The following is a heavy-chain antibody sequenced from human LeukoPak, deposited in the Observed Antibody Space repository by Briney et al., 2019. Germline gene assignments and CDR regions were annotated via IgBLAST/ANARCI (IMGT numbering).Heavy chain of an antibody. CDR3: ARGRQLHLGELFPFAEFFQP. CDR1: GYTFTGQY. CDR2: INPNRGGT. J-gene: IGHJ1*01. Sequence: ASVNVSFKTSGYTFTGQYLHWVRQAPGQGLEWMGWINPNRGGTKSAQKFQGRVIMTRDQSISTAYMELRSLSSDDTAVYYCARGRQLHLGELFPFAEFFQPWGQGTLVTVFS. D-gene: IGHD3-16*01. V-gene: IGHV1-2*02.